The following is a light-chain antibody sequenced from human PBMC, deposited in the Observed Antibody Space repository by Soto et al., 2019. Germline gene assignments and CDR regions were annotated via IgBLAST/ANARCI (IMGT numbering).Light chain of an antibody. J-gene: IGKJ1*01. CDR1: QSVSSSY. CDR2: GAS. V-gene: IGKV3-20*01. Sequence: EIVLTQSPGTLSLSPGERATLSCRASQSVSSSYLAWYQQNRGQAPRLLIYGASSRATGIPDRFSGSGSGKDFTLTISRVEPEDFAVYYCQRGGSSRGTFGKGTKV. CDR3: QRGGSSRGT.